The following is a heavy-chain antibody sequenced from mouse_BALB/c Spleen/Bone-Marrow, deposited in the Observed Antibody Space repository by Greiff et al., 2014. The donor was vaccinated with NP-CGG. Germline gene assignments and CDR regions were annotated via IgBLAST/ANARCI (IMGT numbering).Heavy chain of an antibody. Sequence: QVQLQQSGAELVRPGVSVKISCKGSGYTFTDYAMHWVKQSHAKSLEWIGVISTYYGDASYNQKFKGKATMTVDKSSSTAYMELARLTSEDSAIYYCARDYDYGFAYWGQGTLVTVFA. V-gene: IGHV1S137*01. CDR3: ARDYDYGFAY. CDR2: ISTYYGDA. CDR1: GYTFTDYA. D-gene: IGHD2-4*01. J-gene: IGHJ3*01.